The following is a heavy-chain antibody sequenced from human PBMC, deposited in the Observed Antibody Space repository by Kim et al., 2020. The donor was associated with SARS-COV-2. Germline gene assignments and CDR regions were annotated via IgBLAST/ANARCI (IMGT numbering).Heavy chain of an antibody. CDR3: ARDWGDGLDV. V-gene: IGHV3-74*01. D-gene: IGHD3-10*01. J-gene: IGHJ6*02. Sequence: GGSLRLSCAASGFSFSNFWMHWVRQAPGKGLVWVSRINSEETSRDYADSVKGRFTTSRDNAQNTVYLQMDSLTAEDTAVYYCARDWGDGLDVWGPGTTV. CDR2: INSEETSR. CDR1: GFSFSNFW.